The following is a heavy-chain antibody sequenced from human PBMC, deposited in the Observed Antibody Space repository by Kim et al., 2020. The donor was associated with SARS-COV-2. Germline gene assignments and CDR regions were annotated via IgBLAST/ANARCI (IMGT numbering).Heavy chain of an antibody. J-gene: IGHJ6*02. Sequence: ADPVKGRLTLSSDNSKNALYLQMNSLRAEATAVYYCAKAGTRGVNYGMDVWGQGTTVTVSS. CDR3: AKAGTRGVNYGMDV. D-gene: IGHD1-1*01. V-gene: IGHV3-30*02.